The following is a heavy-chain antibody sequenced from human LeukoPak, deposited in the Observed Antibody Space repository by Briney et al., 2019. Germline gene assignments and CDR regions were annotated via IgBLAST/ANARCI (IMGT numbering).Heavy chain of an antibody. CDR1: GGTFSSYA. V-gene: IGHV1-69*05. CDR3: ARISEGGSGWYEAWFDP. Sequence: SVKVSCKASGGTFSSYAISWVRQAPGQGLEWMGGIIPIFGTANYAQKFQGRVTITTDESTSTAYMELSSLRCEDKAVYYCARISEGGSGWYEAWFDPWGQGTLVTVSS. J-gene: IGHJ5*02. D-gene: IGHD6-19*01. CDR2: IIPIFGTA.